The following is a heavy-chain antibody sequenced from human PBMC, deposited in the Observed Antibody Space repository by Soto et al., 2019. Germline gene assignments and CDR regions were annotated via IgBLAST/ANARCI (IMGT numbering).Heavy chain of an antibody. CDR3: AREGWSGSGSYLFDY. J-gene: IGHJ4*02. CDR2: IRSKAYGGTT. V-gene: IGHV3-49*03. D-gene: IGHD3-10*01. Sequence: EVQLVESGGGLVQPGRSLRLSCTASGFTFGDYAMSWFRQAPGKGLEWVGFIRSKAYGGTTEYAASVKGRFTISRDDSKSIAYLQMNSLKTEDTAVYYCAREGWSGSGSYLFDYWGQGTLVTVSS. CDR1: GFTFGDYA.